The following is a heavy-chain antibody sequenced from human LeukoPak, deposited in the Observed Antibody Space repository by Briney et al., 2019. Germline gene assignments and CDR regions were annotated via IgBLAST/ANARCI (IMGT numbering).Heavy chain of an antibody. CDR1: GGSISSYY. D-gene: IGHD4-17*01. CDR2: IYYSGST. CDR3: ARARTPVSHFDY. J-gene: IGHJ4*02. V-gene: IGHV4-59*08. Sequence: SETLSLTCTVSGGSISSYYWSWIRQPPGKGLEWIGYIYYSGSTNYNPSLKSRVTISVDTSKNQFSLKLSSVTAADTAVYYCARARTPVSHFDYWGQGTLVTVSS.